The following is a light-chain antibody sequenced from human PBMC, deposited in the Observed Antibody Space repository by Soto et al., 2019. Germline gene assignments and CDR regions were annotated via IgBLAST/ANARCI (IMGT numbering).Light chain of an antibody. CDR3: CSYAGTYTYV. J-gene: IGLJ1*01. CDR1: SSGVGGYNY. CDR2: DVS. V-gene: IGLV2-11*01. Sequence: SVLTQPRSVSWSPGQSVTISCTGTSSGVGGYNYVSWYQQHPGKAPKLMIYDVSQRPSGVPDRFSGSISGNTASLTISGLQAEDEADYYCCSYAGTYTYVFGTGTKVTVL.